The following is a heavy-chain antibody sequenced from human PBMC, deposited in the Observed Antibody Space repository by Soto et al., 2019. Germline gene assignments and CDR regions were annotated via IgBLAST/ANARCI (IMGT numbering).Heavy chain of an antibody. CDR1: GFTFDDYA. CDR3: AKGSYYYDSRENWFDP. CDR2: ISWNSGSI. V-gene: IGHV3-9*01. Sequence: PGGSLRLSCAASGFTFDDYAMHWVRQAPGKGLEWVSGISWNSGSIGYADSVKGRFTISRDNAKNSLYLQMNSLRAEDTALYYCAKGSYYYDSRENWFDPWGQGTLVTVS. J-gene: IGHJ5*02. D-gene: IGHD3-22*01.